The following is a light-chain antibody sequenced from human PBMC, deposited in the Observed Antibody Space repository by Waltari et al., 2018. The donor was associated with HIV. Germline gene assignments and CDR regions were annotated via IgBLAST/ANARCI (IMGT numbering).Light chain of an antibody. CDR1: QSINTF. V-gene: IGKV1-39*01. J-gene: IGKJ3*01. CDR3: LQTYDVPLT. CDR2: DAA. Sequence: DIQMTQSPSSLSASIGDRITFTCRASQSINTFLNWFQKKPGQAPKLLIYDAATLQRGAPSRFSGRGSVTEFTLTISSLQPEDFATYYCLQTYDVPLTFGPGTKLDV.